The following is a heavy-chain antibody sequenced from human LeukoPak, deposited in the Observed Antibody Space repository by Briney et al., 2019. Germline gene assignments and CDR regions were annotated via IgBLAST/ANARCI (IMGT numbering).Heavy chain of an antibody. CDR3: ARDKYANSWSGSNFDY. J-gene: IGHJ4*02. CDR1: GYIFSNYW. D-gene: IGHD2-2*01. Sequence: GGSLRLSCAASGYIFSNYWMSWVRQAPGKGLEWVANIKQDGTEINYMDSVKGRFTISRDNAKNSLHLQMNSLRSEDTAVYYCARDKYANSWSGSNFDYWGQGTLVLVSS. CDR2: IKQDGTEI. V-gene: IGHV3-7*01.